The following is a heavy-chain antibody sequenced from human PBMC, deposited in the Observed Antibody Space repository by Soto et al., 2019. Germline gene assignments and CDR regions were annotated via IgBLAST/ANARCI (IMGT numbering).Heavy chain of an antibody. V-gene: IGHV3-33*01. CDR1: GFTFSSYG. CDR3: ARDKGSDAPIDM. D-gene: IGHD3-10*01. Sequence: PGGSLRLSCAASGFTFSSYGMHWVRQAPGKGLEWVAVIWHDGKNKYYTDSVKGRFTISRDNSKSTLDLQMSSLRVEDTAIYYCARDKGSDAPIDMWGQGTMVTVSS. CDR2: IWHDGKNK. J-gene: IGHJ3*02.